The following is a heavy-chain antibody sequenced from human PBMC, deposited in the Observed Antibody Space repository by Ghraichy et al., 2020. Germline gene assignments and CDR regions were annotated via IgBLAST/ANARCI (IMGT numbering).Heavy chain of an antibody. CDR3: ARLYGGHYLDS. CDR1: GFALNNFG. D-gene: IGHD3-10*01. J-gene: IGHJ4*02. CDR2: IWFDGSSK. V-gene: IGHV3-33*01. Sequence: GGSLRLSCEASGFALNNFGMHWARQAPGKGLERVAVIWFDGSSKYYGDAVKGRFTISRDNSNNMVYLQMDSLRVDDTAVYYCARLYGGHYLDSWGQGTRVTVSS.